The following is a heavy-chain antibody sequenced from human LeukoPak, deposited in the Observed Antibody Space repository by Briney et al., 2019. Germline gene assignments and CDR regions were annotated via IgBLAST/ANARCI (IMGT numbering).Heavy chain of an antibody. CDR3: AKGHGDYGLDAFDI. V-gene: IGHV3-23*01. CDR2: ISGSGGST. D-gene: IGHD4-17*01. Sequence: GGSLRLSCAASGFTFTNAWMNWVRQAPGKGLEWVSAISGSGGSTYYADSVKGRFTISRDNSKNTLYLQMNSLRAEDTAVYYCAKGHGDYGLDAFDIWGQGTMVTVSS. CDR1: GFTFTNAW. J-gene: IGHJ3*02.